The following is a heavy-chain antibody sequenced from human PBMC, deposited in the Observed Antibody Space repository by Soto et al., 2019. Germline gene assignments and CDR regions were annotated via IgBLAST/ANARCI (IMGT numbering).Heavy chain of an antibody. CDR3: ARRHVSSIHFLRFDD. D-gene: IGHD3-3*02. CDR2: IIPSSETT. V-gene: IGHV1-69*13. J-gene: IGHJ4*02. CDR1: GGTFDNYV. Sequence: SVKVSCKASGGTFDNYVLNWVRQAPGQGLEWVGGIIPSSETTNYAQKFQGRLTLIADANIVYMELSSLRSDDTAIYYCARRHVSSIHFLRFDDWGQGTLVTVSS.